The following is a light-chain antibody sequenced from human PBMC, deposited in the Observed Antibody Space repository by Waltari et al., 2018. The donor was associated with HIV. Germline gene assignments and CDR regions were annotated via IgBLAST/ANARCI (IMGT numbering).Light chain of an antibody. Sequence: EIVLTQSPGTLSLSPGERATLSCRASQSVSSIYLAWYLQKPGQAPRLLIYGASNRATGVPDRFSGSGSGTDFTLIISRLEPEDFAVYYCQHYGGSAIYTFGQGTKLEI. CDR3: QHYGGSAIYT. CDR2: GAS. J-gene: IGKJ2*01. V-gene: IGKV3-20*01. CDR1: QSVSSIY.